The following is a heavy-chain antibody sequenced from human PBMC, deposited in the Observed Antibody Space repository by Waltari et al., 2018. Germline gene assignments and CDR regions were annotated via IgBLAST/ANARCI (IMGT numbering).Heavy chain of an antibody. J-gene: IGHJ3*01. Sequence: EVRLVQSRLEVRKPGESLNLSCEASGYRFSTYWIGWVRQTPEKGLEWIGIIYPGDSDTRSSPSFQGQVAISVDKSSNTAYLQWSSGQASDTALYYCARHKDNYYTAHNAFDVWGQGTMVTVSS. CDR1: GYRFSTYW. CDR2: IYPGDSDT. D-gene: IGHD3-3*01. CDR3: ARHKDNYYTAHNAFDV. V-gene: IGHV5-51*01.